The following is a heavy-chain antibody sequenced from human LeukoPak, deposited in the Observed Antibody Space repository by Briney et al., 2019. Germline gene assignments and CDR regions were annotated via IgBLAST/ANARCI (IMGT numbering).Heavy chain of an antibody. D-gene: IGHD6-19*01. J-gene: IGHJ4*02. V-gene: IGHV1-69*05. Sequence: SVKVSCKASGGTFSSYAISWVRQAPGQGLEWMGRIIPIFGTANYAQKFQGRVTITTDESTSTAYMELSSLRSEDTAVYYCARSSRGWYDVDYWGQGTLVTVSS. CDR2: IIPIFGTA. CDR1: GGTFSSYA. CDR3: ARSSRGWYDVDY.